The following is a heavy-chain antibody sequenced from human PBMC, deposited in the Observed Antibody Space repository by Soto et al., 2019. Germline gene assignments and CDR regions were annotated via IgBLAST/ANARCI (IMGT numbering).Heavy chain of an antibody. CDR1: GGSFGSSA. V-gene: IGHV1-69*01. CDR2: IIPVFDKA. CDR3: ARLRRDWGDAFDL. D-gene: IGHD3-16*01. J-gene: IGHJ3*01. Sequence: QVQLVQSGADVKKPGSSVKVSCKTSGGSFGSSAISWVRQAPAQGLEWMGEIIPVFDKANYAQNFQGRLTITADELTGTVFMELSNLRSEDTAVYFCARLRRDWGDAFDLWGLGTFVTVSS.